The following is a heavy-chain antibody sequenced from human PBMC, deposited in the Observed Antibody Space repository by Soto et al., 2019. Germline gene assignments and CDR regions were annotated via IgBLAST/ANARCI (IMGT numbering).Heavy chain of an antibody. CDR2: IDSGSSYI. V-gene: IGHV3-21*01. J-gene: IGHJ4*02. Sequence: GGSLRLSCAASGFTFRRYSMNWVRQAPGKGLEWVSSIDSGSSYIYYADSVRGRFTISRDNAKNSLHLEMKSLRVEDTAVYYCAGDMGFTGYDKWGQGT. CDR3: AGDMGFTGYDK. D-gene: IGHD2-15*01. CDR1: GFTFRRYS.